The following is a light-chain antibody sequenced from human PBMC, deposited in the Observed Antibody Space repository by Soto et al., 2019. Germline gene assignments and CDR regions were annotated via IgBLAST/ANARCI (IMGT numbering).Light chain of an antibody. Sequence: IVLAQSPATLSLSPGERATLSCRASQDVGHYLAWYQQRPGQAPRLLIYDASNRATGIPARFSGSGSGTDFSLTISSLEPEDFAVYCCQQRFSWRSFGPGTRVDFK. CDR2: DAS. V-gene: IGKV3D-11*01. CDR3: QQRFSWRS. J-gene: IGKJ3*01. CDR1: QDVGHY.